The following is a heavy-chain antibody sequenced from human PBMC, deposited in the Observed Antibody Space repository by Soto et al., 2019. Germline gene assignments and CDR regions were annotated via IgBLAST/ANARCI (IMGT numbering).Heavy chain of an antibody. V-gene: IGHV1-24*01. CDR1: GYTLTELS. CDR2: FDPEDGET. Sequence: ASVKVSCKVSGYTLTELSMHWVRQAPGKGLEWMGGFDPEDGETIYAQKFQGRVTMTEDTSTDTAYMELSSLRSEDTAVYYCAKVQFFDWLTLPPPHFDYWGQGTLVTVSS. J-gene: IGHJ4*02. CDR3: AKVQFFDWLTLPPPHFDY. D-gene: IGHD3-9*01.